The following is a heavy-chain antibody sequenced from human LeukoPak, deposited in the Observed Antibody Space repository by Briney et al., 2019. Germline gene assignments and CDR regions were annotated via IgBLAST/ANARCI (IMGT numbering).Heavy chain of an antibody. CDR3: VGVVVAPNYYMDV. CDR1: GYTLTELS. V-gene: IGHV1-24*01. Sequence: ASVKVSCKASGYTLTELSMHWVRQAPGKGPEWMGGFDPEDGETIYAQKFQRRVTMTEDTSTDTAYMELSSLRSEDTAVYYCVGVVVAPNYYMDVWGKGTTVTVSS. J-gene: IGHJ6*03. D-gene: IGHD2-15*01. CDR2: FDPEDGET.